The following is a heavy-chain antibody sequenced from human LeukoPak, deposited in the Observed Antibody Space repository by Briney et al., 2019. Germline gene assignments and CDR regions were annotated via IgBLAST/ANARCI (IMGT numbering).Heavy chain of an antibody. CDR3: ARDSCSSTSCDKSMDV. CDR2: INHSGST. J-gene: IGHJ6*02. V-gene: IGHV4-34*01. Sequence: SETLSLTCAVYGGSFSGYYWSWIRQPPGKGLEWIGEINHSGSTNYNPSLKSRVTISVDTSKNQFSLKLSSVTAADTAVYYCARDSCSSTSCDKSMDVWGQGTTVTVSS. CDR1: GGSFSGYY. D-gene: IGHD2-2*01.